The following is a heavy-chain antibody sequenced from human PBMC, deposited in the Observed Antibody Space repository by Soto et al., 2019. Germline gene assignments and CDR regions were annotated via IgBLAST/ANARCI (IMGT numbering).Heavy chain of an antibody. Sequence: EVQLVESGGGLVQPGGSLRLSCAASGFTFSSYWMSWVRQAPGKGLEWVANIKQDGSEKYYVDSVKGRFTISRDNAKNSLYLQMNSLRAEDTAVYYCARESKPALYYDFWSGYYSHWYFDLWGRGTLVTVSS. J-gene: IGHJ2*01. CDR1: GFTFSSYW. D-gene: IGHD3-3*01. V-gene: IGHV3-7*01. CDR2: IKQDGSEK. CDR3: ARESKPALYYDFWSGYYSHWYFDL.